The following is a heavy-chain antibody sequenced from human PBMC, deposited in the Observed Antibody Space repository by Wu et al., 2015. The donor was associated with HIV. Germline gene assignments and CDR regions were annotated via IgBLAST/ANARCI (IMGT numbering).Heavy chain of an antibody. Sequence: QVQLVQSGAEVMKPGASVKVSCKASGYTLTNYYMHWVRQAPGQGLEWMGWINPNSGGTNYAQKFQGRVTMTRDTSISTAYMELSRLRSDDTAVYYCARDQYSSGWYDYWGQGTLVTVSS. CDR2: INPNSGGT. J-gene: IGHJ4*02. CDR1: GYTLTNYY. V-gene: IGHV1-2*02. CDR3: ARDQYSSGWYDY. D-gene: IGHD6-19*01.